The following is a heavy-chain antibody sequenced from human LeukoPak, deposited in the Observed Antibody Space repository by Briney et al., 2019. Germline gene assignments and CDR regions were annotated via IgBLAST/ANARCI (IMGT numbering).Heavy chain of an antibody. J-gene: IGHJ4*02. D-gene: IGHD2-21*01. Sequence: PGGSLRLSCVASGFTFSNYAMSWVRQAPGKGLEWVAVISYDGSNKYYADSVKGRFTISRDNSKNTLYLQMNSLRAEDTAVYYCARGGIWGSIVVVITGIDYWGQGTLVTVSS. CDR1: GFTFSNYA. V-gene: IGHV3-30-3*01. CDR2: ISYDGSNK. CDR3: ARGGIWGSIVVVITGIDY.